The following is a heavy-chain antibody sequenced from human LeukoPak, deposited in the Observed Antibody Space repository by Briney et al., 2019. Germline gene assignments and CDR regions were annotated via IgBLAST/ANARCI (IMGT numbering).Heavy chain of an antibody. Sequence: SETLSLTCTVSGDSISSTNFYWGWIRQPPGKGLEWISSIYNTGSTYYNPSLKSRVTISADKSKNQVSLKLTSVTAADTAVYYCARLSVIVGSTLEYYYYYMDVWGQGTTVTVSS. V-gene: IGHV4-39*07. CDR1: GDSISSTNFY. D-gene: IGHD1-26*01. J-gene: IGHJ6*03. CDR2: IYNTGST. CDR3: ARLSVIVGSTLEYYYYYMDV.